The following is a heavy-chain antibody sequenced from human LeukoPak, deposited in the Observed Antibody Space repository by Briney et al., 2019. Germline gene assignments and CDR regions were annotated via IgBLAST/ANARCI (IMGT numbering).Heavy chain of an antibody. CDR2: ISYDGSNK. CDR1: GFTFSSYA. CDR3: ARDCGGDCWFDY. D-gene: IGHD2-21*02. V-gene: IGHV3-30-3*01. Sequence: GRSLRLSCAASGFTFSSYAMHWVRQAPGKGLEWVAAISYDGSNKYYADSVKGRFTISRHNSKNTLYLQMNSLRAEDTAVYYCARDCGGDCWFDYWGQGTLVTVSS. J-gene: IGHJ4*02.